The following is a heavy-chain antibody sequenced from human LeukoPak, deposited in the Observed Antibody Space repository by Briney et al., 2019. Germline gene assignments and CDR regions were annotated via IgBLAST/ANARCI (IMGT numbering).Heavy chain of an antibody. CDR3: TTDSPSVMETAVHP. CDR2: IKSKADGGTA. CDR1: GLTFSNAW. J-gene: IGHJ4*02. Sequence: GGSLRLSCAASGLTFSNAWMTWVRQAPGKGLEWVGRIKSKADGGTADYTAPVKGRFTISRDDSKNTLYLQMNSLKTEDTAVYYCTTDSPSVMETAVHPWGQGPLVSVSS. V-gene: IGHV3-15*01. D-gene: IGHD2-21*02.